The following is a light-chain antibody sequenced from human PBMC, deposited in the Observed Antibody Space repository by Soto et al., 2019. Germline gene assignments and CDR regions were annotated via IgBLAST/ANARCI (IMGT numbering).Light chain of an antibody. CDR2: GNS. Sequence: QSVLTQPPSVSGAPGQRVTISCTGSSSNIGAGYDVHWYQQLPGTAPKLLIYGNSNRPSGVTDRFSGSKSGNSASLAIPGLQAEDEADYYCQSYDSSLSGWVFGGGTKLTVL. CDR1: SSNIGAGYD. CDR3: QSYDSSLSGWV. J-gene: IGLJ3*02. V-gene: IGLV1-40*01.